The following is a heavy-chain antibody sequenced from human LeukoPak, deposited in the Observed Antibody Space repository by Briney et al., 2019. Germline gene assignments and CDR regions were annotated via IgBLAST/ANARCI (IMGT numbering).Heavy chain of an antibody. J-gene: IGHJ4*02. CDR1: VYTFTINH. D-gene: IGHD3-3*02. Sequence: ASVKVSCKASVYTFTINHVDWVRRSPGQRLGWRGVINRCGDSTTCAQNFPGRVTMTSDTSTSTVYMELRSLRSGDTAIYYCAKLASSDTGDTYWGQGTLVTVSS. CDR2: INRCGDST. V-gene: IGHV1-46*01. CDR3: AKLASSDTGDTY.